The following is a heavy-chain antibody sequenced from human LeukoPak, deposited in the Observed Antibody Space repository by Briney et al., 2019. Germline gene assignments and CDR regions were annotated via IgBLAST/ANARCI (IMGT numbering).Heavy chain of an antibody. CDR1: GYSISSGYY. J-gene: IGHJ4*02. CDR2: IYHSGST. V-gene: IGHV4-38-2*01. CDR3: ARAASIAVAAHFDY. D-gene: IGHD6-19*01. Sequence: SETPSLTCAVSGYSISSGYYWGWIRQPPGKGLEWIGSIYHSGSTYCNPSLKSRVTISVDTSKNQFSLKLSSVTAADTAVYYCARAASIAVAAHFDYWGQGTLVTVSS.